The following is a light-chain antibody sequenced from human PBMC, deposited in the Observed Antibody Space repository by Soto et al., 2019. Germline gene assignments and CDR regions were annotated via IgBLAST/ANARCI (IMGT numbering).Light chain of an antibody. J-gene: IGKJ1*01. CDR2: AAS. V-gene: IGKV3-15*01. CDR3: QQYNNGPT. CDR1: QSVSSN. Sequence: EIVMTQSPATLSVSPGERATLSCRASQSVSSNLAWYQQKPGQAPRLLIYAASTRATGIPARFSGSGSGTEFTLTISSLQSEDFAVYYCQQYNNGPTFGQGTKVEIK.